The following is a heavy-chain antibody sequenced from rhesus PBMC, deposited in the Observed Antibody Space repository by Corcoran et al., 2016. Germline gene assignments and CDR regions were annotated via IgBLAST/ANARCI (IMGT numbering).Heavy chain of an antibody. V-gene: IGHV3S42*01. J-gene: IGHJ6*01. CDR2: VSSGGGTT. CDR1: GFTLPSYW. CDR3: AKGLGDS. Sequence: EVQLVESGGGLAKPGGSLRLSCAASGFTLPSYWINWVRQIPGKGLEWISGVSSGGGTTYYADSVKGRFTISRDNSKNMFSLQMNSLRADDTAVYYCAKGLGDSWGQGVVVTVSS.